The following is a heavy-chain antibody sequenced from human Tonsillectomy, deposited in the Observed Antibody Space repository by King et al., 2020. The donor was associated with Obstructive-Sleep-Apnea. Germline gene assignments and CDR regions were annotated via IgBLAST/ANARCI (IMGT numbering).Heavy chain of an antibody. CDR2: MNPNSGNI. V-gene: IGHV1-8*01. D-gene: IGHD6-13*01. CDR1: GYTFTSHD. J-gene: IGHJ6*02. Sequence: VQLVESGAEVKKPGASVKVSCKASGYTFTSHDINWVRQATGQGLEWMGWMNPNSGNIGYAQKFQDRVTMTRDTSISTAYMELSSLRSEDTAVYYCAAGSWYYYGMDVWGQGTTVTVSS. CDR3: AAGSWYYYGMDV.